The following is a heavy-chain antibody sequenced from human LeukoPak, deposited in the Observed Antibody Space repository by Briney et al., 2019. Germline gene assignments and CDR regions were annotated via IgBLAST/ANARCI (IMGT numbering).Heavy chain of an antibody. D-gene: IGHD6-19*01. J-gene: IGHJ4*02. CDR3: ARHSRPYSSGWYVWDY. V-gene: IGHV4-59*08. Sequence: SETLSLTRTVSGGSISSYYWSWIRQPPGKGLEWIGYIYYSGSTNYNPSLKSRVTISVDTSKNQFSLKLSSVTAADTAVYYCARHSRPYSSGWYVWDYWGQGTLVTVSS. CDR2: IYYSGST. CDR1: GGSISSYY.